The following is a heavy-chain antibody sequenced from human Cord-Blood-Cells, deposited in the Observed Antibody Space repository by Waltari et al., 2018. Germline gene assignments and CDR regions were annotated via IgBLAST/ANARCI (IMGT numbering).Heavy chain of an antibody. CDR3: ARGKSILRFLEWLERDYYYGMDV. CDR2: IIPIFGTA. V-gene: IGHV1-69*06. D-gene: IGHD3-3*01. J-gene: IGHJ6*02. Sequence: QVQLVQSGAEVKKPGSSVKVSCKASGGTFSSYAISWVRQAPGQGLEWMGGIIPIFGTANYAQKFQGRVTITADKSTSTAYMELSSLRPEDTAVYYCARGKSILRFLEWLERDYYYGMDVWGQGTTVTVSS. CDR1: GGTFSSYA.